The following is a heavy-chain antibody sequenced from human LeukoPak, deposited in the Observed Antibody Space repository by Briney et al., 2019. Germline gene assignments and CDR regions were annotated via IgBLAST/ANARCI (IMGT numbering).Heavy chain of an antibody. J-gene: IGHJ4*02. CDR3: ARDLGTYSYGTFDY. CDR2: INWNGGST. V-gene: IGHV3-20*04. D-gene: IGHD5-18*01. CDR1: GFTFDDYG. Sequence: GGPLRLSCAASGFTFDDYGMSWVRQAPGKGLEWVSGINWNGGSTGYADSVKGRFTISRDNAKNSLYLQMNSLRAEDTALYYCARDLGTYSYGTFDYWGQGTLVTVSS.